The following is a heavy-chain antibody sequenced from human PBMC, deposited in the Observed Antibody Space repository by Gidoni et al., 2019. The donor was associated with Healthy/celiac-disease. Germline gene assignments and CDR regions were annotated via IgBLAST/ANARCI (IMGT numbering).Heavy chain of an antibody. J-gene: IGHJ4*02. V-gene: IGHV3-23*01. D-gene: IGHD5-18*01. CDR1: GFTLSSYA. CDR3: AKTTRGYSYGSPTPFDY. CDR2: LSVSGGST. Sequence: EVQLLESGGGLVQPGGSLRLSCAASGFTLSSYAMSWVRQAPGKGLEWVSALSVSGGSTYYADSVKGRFTISRDNSKNTLYLQMNSLRAEDTAVYYCAKTTRGYSYGSPTPFDYWGQGTLVTVSS.